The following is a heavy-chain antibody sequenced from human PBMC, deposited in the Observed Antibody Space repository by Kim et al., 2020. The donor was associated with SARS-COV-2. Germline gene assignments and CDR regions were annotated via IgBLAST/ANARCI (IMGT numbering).Heavy chain of an antibody. J-gene: IGHJ6*02. V-gene: IGHV4-59*13. Sequence: SETLSLTCTVSGGSISSYYWSWIRQPPGKGLEWIGYIYYSGSTNYNPSLKSRVTISVDTSKNQFSLKLSSVTAADTAVYYCTRKEDYFYGMDVWGQGTTVT. CDR2: IYYSGST. CDR3: TRKEDYFYGMDV. CDR1: GGSISSYY.